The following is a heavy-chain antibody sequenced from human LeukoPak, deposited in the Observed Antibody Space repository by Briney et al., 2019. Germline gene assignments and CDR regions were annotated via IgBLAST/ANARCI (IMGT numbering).Heavy chain of an antibody. D-gene: IGHD6-13*01. J-gene: IGHJ6*02. CDR3: ARDNGFEQQLVPRGGMDV. V-gene: IGHV3-66*01. CDR1: GFTVSSNY. CDR2: IYSGGST. Sequence: PGGSLRLSCAASGFTVSSNYMSWVRQAPGKGLEWVSVIYSGGSTYYADSVKGRFTISRDNSKNTLYLQMNSLRAEDTAVYYCARDNGFEQQLVPRGGMDVWGQGTTVIVSS.